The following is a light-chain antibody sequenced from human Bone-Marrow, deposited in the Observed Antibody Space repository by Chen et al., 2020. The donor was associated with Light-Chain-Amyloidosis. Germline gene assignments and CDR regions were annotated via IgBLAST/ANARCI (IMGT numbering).Light chain of an antibody. CDR3: QVWDRSSDRPV. CDR1: NIGTTR. Sequence: SYVLTQPSSVSVAPGQTATNACGGNNIGTTRVHWYQQTPGQAPLLVVYDASDRPSGIPERLSGSNSGNTATLTISSVEAGDEADYYCQVWDRSSDRPVFGGGPKLTVL. J-gene: IGLJ3*02. CDR2: DAS. V-gene: IGLV3-21*02.